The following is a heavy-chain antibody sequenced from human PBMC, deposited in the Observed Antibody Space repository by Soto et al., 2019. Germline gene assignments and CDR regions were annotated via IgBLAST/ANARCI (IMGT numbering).Heavy chain of an antibody. V-gene: IGHV4-59*01. D-gene: IGHD6-19*01. CDR2: IYYSGST. CDR3: ARGREQWLETPLFDY. Sequence: SETLSLTCTVSGGSISSYYWSWIRQPPGKGLEWIGYIYYSGSTNYNPSLKSRVTISVDTSKNQFSLKLSSVTAADTAVYYCARGREQWLETPLFDYWGQGTLVTVSS. J-gene: IGHJ4*02. CDR1: GGSISSYY.